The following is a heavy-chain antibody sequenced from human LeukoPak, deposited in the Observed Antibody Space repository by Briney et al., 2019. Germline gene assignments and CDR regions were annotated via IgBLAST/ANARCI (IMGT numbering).Heavy chain of an antibody. CDR2: ISYDGSNK. CDR3: AKDQLNRFCSGRSCSVTHDF. D-gene: IGHD2-15*01. J-gene: IGHJ4*02. V-gene: IGHV3-30*04. Sequence: PGGSLRLSCAASGFAFSSYAMHWVRQAPGKGLEWVAVISYDGSNKYYADSVKGRFTVSRDNSRNRLFLQMNSLRAEDTAFYYCAKDQLNRFCSGRSCSVTHDFWGQGTLVTVSS. CDR1: GFAFSSYA.